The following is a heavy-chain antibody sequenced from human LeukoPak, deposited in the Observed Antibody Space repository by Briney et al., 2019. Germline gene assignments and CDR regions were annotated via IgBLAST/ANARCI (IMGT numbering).Heavy chain of an antibody. Sequence: GGSLRLSCAASGFTFSSYAMSWFRQAPGKGLEGVGFIRSKAYGGTTEYAASVKGRFTISRDDSKSITYLQMNSLKTEDTAVYYCSRVVVTARLDYWGQGTLVTVSS. D-gene: IGHD2-21*02. V-gene: IGHV3-49*03. J-gene: IGHJ4*02. CDR3: SRVVVTARLDY. CDR2: IRSKAYGGTT. CDR1: GFTFSSYA.